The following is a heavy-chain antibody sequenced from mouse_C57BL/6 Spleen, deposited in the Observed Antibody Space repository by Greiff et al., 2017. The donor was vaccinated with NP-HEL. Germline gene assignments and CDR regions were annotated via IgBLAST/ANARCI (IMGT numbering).Heavy chain of an antibody. D-gene: IGHD1-1*01. Sequence: QVQLQQPGAELVMPGASVKLSCKASGYTFTSYWMHWVKQRPGQGLEWIGEIDPSDSYTNYNQKFKGKSTLTVDKSSSTAYMQLSSLTSEDSAVYYCARSHYYGSRDWYFDVWGTGTTVTVPS. CDR3: ARSHYYGSRDWYFDV. J-gene: IGHJ1*03. CDR1: GYTFTSYW. CDR2: IDPSDSYT. V-gene: IGHV1-69*01.